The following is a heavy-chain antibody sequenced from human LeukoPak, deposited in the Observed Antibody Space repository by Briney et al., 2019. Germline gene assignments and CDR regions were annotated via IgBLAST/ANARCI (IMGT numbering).Heavy chain of an antibody. CDR2: INSDGSST. CDR1: GFTFSSYW. V-gene: IGHV3-74*01. CDR3: ARVRRKWELLEYYFDY. Sequence: GGSLRLSCAASGFTFSSYWMHWVRQAPGKGLVWVSRINSDGSSTSYADSVKGRFTISRDNAKNTLYLQMNSLRAEDTAVYYCARVRRKWELLEYYFDYWGQGTLVTVSS. D-gene: IGHD1-26*01. J-gene: IGHJ4*02.